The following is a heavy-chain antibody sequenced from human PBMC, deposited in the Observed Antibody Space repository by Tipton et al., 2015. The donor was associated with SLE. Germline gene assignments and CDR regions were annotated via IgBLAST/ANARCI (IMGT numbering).Heavy chain of an antibody. J-gene: IGHJ6*03. Sequence: TLSLTCAVYGGSFSGYYWSWIRQPPGKGLEWIGEINHSGSTNYNPSLKSRVTISVDTSKNQFSLKLSSVTAADTAVYYCARRGGPHRGRQLVPFYYYMDVWGKGTTVTVSS. CDR1: GGSFSGYY. V-gene: IGHV4-34*01. CDR2: INHSGST. D-gene: IGHD6-13*01. CDR3: ARRGGPHRGRQLVPFYYYMDV.